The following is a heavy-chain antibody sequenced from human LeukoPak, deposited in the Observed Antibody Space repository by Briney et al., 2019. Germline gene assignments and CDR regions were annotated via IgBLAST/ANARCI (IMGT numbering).Heavy chain of an antibody. V-gene: IGHV3-21*01. J-gene: IGHJ4*02. CDR2: ISSSSSYI. CDR3: AREPRGELERRFSYFDY. CDR1: GFTFSSYS. Sequence: NPGGSLRLSCAASGFTFSSYSMNWVRQAPGKGLEWVSSISSSSSYIYYADSVKGRFTISRDNAKNSLYLQMNSLRAEDTAVYYCAREPRGELERRFSYFDYWGQGTLVTVSS. D-gene: IGHD1-1*01.